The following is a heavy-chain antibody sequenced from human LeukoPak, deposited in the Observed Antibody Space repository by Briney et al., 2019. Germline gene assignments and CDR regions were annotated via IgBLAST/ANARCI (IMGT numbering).Heavy chain of an antibody. Sequence: GGSLRLSCAASGFTFSSYAMSWVRQAPGKGVEWVSAISGSGGSTYYADSVKGRFTISRDNSKNTLYLQMNSLRAEDTAVYYCAKRPGIAVAGSTGYWGQGTLVTVSS. V-gene: IGHV3-23*01. CDR1: GFTFSSYA. CDR3: AKRPGIAVAGSTGY. D-gene: IGHD6-19*01. CDR2: ISGSGGST. J-gene: IGHJ4*02.